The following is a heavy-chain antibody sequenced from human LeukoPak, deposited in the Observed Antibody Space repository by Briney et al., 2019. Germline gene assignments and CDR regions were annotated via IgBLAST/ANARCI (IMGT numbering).Heavy chain of an antibody. CDR2: ISSSGGST. CDR1: GFTFSSYA. J-gene: IGHJ6*02. Sequence: QPGGSLRLSCVASGFTFSSYAMRGGRQAPGKGLEWVSAISSSGGSTYYADSVKGRVTISGDNSKNTLYLQMNSLRAEDSAVYYCAKASPQWRSGSYYLDVWGQGTTVTIS. CDR3: AKASPQWRSGSYYLDV. V-gene: IGHV3-23*01. D-gene: IGHD3-10*01.